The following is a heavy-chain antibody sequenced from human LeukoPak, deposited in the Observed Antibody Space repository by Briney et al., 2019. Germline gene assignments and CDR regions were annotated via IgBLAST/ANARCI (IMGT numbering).Heavy chain of an antibody. CDR1: GGSISSSNW. V-gene: IGHV4-4*02. J-gene: IGHJ4*02. CDR3: ARIHRYCSGGACYVLDN. Sequence: SETLSLTCAVSGGSISSSNWWSWVRQPPGQGLEWIGEIYHSGSTNYNPSLKSRVTISVDKSKNQFSLKLSSVTAADTAVYYCARIHRYCSGGACYVLDNWGQGTLVAVSS. CDR2: IYHSGST. D-gene: IGHD2-15*01.